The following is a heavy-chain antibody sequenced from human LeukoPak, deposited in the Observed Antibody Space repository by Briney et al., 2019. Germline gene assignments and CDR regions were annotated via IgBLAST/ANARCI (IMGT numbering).Heavy chain of an antibody. CDR2: ISTYSAIT. D-gene: IGHD1-26*01. CDR1: GYSFTTHG. CDR3: ARSTGSFFPFVY. Sequence: GASVKVSCKASGYSFTTHGISWVRQAPGQGLEWMGWISTYSAITNFAQNFQGRVTMTTDTSTSTAYMELRSLRSDDTAVYYCARSTGSFFPFVYWGQGTLVTVSS. V-gene: IGHV1-18*01. J-gene: IGHJ4*02.